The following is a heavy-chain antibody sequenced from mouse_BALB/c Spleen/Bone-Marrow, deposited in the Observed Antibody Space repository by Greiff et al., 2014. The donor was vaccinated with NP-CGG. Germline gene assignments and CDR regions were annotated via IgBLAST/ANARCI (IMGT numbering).Heavy chain of an antibody. D-gene: IGHD1-1*01. V-gene: IGHV3-2*02. Sequence: VQLQQSGPGLVKPSQSLSLTCTVTGYSITSDYAWNWIRQFPGNQLEWMGYISYSGSTSYNPSLKSRISITRDTSKNQFFLQSNSVTTEDTATYFCARWTTVVVKDWYFDVWGAGTTVTVSS. CDR3: ARWTTVVVKDWYFDV. CDR1: GYSITSDYA. CDR2: ISYSGST. J-gene: IGHJ1*01.